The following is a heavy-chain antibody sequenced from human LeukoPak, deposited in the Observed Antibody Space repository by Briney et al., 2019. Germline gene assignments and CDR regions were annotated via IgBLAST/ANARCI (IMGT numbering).Heavy chain of an antibody. CDR2: IHYSGNT. J-gene: IGHJ4*02. CDR1: GGSSRSGDYF. CDR3: ARRGRDGYNFDY. V-gene: IGHV4-30-4*01. D-gene: IGHD5-24*01. Sequence: SETLSLTCAVSGGSSRSGDYFWSWIRQPPGKGLEWIGHIHYSGNTYYNPSLKSRVSISVDTYKNQFSLKLSSVTAADTAVYYCARRGRDGYNFDYWGQGTLVTVSS.